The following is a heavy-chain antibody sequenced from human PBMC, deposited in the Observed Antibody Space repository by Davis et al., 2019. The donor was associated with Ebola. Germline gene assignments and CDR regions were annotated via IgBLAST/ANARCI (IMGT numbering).Heavy chain of an antibody. CDR1: GFTFSKYW. CDR3: ARLGDIVVVVAAPFDY. D-gene: IGHD2-15*01. J-gene: IGHJ4*02. Sequence: HTGGSLRLSCAASGFTFSKYWMHWVRQTPGKGLMWVSRINSDGSSSTREYADSVKGRFTISRDNSKNTLYLQMNSLRAEDTAVYYCARLGDIVVVVAAPFDYWGQGTLVTVSS. CDR2: INSDGSSS. V-gene: IGHV3-74*03.